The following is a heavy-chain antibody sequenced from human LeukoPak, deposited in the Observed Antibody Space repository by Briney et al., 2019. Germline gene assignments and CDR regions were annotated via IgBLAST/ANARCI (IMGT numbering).Heavy chain of an antibody. J-gene: IGHJ3*02. Sequence: SVKVSCKASGGTFNNFAICWVRQAPGQGLEWMGGIFPVFGTPTYAQKFQGRVTITADESTRTAHMELSSLRSDDTAVYYCARGPHTSSWYKHAFDIWAQGTMVTVSS. V-gene: IGHV1-69*13. D-gene: IGHD6-13*01. CDR1: GGTFNNFA. CDR2: IFPVFGTP. CDR3: ARGPHTSSWYKHAFDI.